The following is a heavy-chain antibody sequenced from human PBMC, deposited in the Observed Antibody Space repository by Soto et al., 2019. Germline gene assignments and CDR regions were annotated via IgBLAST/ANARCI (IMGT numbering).Heavy chain of an antibody. CDR2: SSGSGGSA. CDR1: GFTFSNYA. D-gene: IGHD6-19*01. V-gene: IGHV3-23*01. CDR3: VREGSGWNSRGSFDF. Sequence: GGSLRLSCAASGFTFSNYAMNWVRQAPGKGLECVSVSSGSGGSAYYADSVQGRFTVSRDNSKNTLYMQMNSLRDEDTAIYYCVREGSGWNSRGSFDFWGRGTMVTVSS. J-gene: IGHJ3*01.